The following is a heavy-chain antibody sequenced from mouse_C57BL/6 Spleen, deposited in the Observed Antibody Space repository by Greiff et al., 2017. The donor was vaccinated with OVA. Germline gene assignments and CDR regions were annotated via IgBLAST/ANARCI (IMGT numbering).Heavy chain of an antibody. CDR3: AREDGYYY. V-gene: IGHV1-81*01. J-gene: IGHJ2*01. CDR1: GYTFTSYG. Sequence: VQLQESGAELARPGASVKLSCKASGYTFTSYGLSWVKQRTGQGLEWIGEIYPSSGNTYYNEKFKGKATLTADKSSSTAYMELRSLTSEDSAVYFCAREDGYYYWGQGTTLTVSS. D-gene: IGHD2-3*01. CDR2: IYPSSGNT.